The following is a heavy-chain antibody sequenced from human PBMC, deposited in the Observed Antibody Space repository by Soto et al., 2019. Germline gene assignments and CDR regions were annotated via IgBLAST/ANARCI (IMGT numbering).Heavy chain of an antibody. CDR3: ARVDNWDLRSDYYYMDV. V-gene: IGHV1-18*01. Sequence: ASVNVSCQASGYTFTSYGISWVRQAPGQGLEWMGWISAYNGNTNYAQKLQGRVTMTTDTSTSTAYMELRSLRSDDTAVYYCARVDNWDLRSDYYYMDVWGKGTTVTVS. J-gene: IGHJ6*03. CDR1: GYTFTSYG. CDR2: ISAYNGNT. D-gene: IGHD1-1*01.